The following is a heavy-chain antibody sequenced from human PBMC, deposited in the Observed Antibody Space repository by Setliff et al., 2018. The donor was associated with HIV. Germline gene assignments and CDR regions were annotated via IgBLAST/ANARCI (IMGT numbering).Heavy chain of an antibody. CDR3: AKDLSLYKV. D-gene: IGHD1-1*01. CDR1: GFTFSTYA. Sequence: PGGSLRLSCAASGFTFSTYAMTWVRQAPGKGLDWVSSIITNGGTTFYAGSGKGRFTISIDNSKNTRYLQMDNLRAEDTALYYCAKDLSLYKVWGQGTLVTVSS. V-gene: IGHV3-23*01. CDR2: IITNGGTT. J-gene: IGHJ4*02.